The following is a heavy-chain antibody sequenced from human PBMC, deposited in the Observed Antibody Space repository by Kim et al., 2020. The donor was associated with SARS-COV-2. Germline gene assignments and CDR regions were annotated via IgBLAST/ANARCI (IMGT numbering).Heavy chain of an antibody. D-gene: IGHD4-17*01. CDR2: IRSKAYGGTT. J-gene: IGHJ5*02. Sequence: GGSLRLSCTASGFTFGDYAMSWFRQAPGKGLEWVGFIRSKAYGGTTEYAASVKGRFTISRDDSKSIAYLQMNSLKTEDTAVYYCTRVSGTTVTPTYWNWFDPWGQGTLVTVSS. V-gene: IGHV3-49*03. CDR1: GFTFGDYA. CDR3: TRVSGTTVTPTYWNWFDP.